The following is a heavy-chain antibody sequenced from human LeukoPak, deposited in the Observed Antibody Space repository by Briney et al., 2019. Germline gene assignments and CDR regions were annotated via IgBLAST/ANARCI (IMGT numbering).Heavy chain of an antibody. CDR3: ARETVDTAMVIDY. D-gene: IGHD5-18*01. V-gene: IGHV4-34*01. CDR1: GGSISSYY. Sequence: PSETLSLTCTVSGGSISSYYWSWIRQPPGKGLEWIGEINHSGSTNYNPSLKSRVTISVDTSKNQFSLKLSSVTAADTAVYYCARETVDTAMVIDYWGQGTLVTVSS. CDR2: INHSGST. J-gene: IGHJ4*02.